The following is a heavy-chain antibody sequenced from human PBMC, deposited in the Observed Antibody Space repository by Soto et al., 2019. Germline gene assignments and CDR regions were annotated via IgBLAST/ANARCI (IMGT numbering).Heavy chain of an antibody. CDR3: AAIRGEYRLGGAIDI. CDR2: IIPTFGTV. V-gene: IGHV1-69*12. J-gene: IGHJ3*02. D-gene: IGHD3-16*01. Sequence: QVHLVQSGAELKKPGSSVKLSCKTSGGTLTNHAIIWVRQAPGQRLLWMGGIIPTFGTVNDSLKFQVRLTITADEKTGTASMELTYLRPEDTAVYYCAAIRGEYRLGGAIDIWGQGTVVTVS. CDR1: GGTLTNHA.